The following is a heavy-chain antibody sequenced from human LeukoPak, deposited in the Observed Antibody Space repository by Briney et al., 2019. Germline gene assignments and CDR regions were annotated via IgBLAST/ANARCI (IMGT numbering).Heavy chain of an antibody. CDR1: GGSFSGYY. CDR3: AGTYSLYDAFDI. Sequence: SETLSLTCAVYGGSFSGYYWSWIRQPPGKGLEWIGEINHSGSTNYNPSLKSRVTISVDTSKNQFPLKLSSVTAADTAVYYCAGTYSLYDAFDIWGQGTMVTVSS. J-gene: IGHJ3*02. CDR2: INHSGST. D-gene: IGHD6-13*01. V-gene: IGHV4-34*01.